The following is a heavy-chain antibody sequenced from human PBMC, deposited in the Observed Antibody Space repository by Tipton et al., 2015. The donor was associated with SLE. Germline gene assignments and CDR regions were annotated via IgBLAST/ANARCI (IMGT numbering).Heavy chain of an antibody. D-gene: IGHD3-22*01. CDR2: ISSSSSYI. CDR1: GFTFSSYS. V-gene: IGHV3-21*01. J-gene: IGHJ4*02. CDR3: ARDIDSSVSPPYFDY. Sequence: SLRLSCAASGFTFSSYSMNWVRQAPGKGLEWVSSISSSSSYIYYADSVKGRFTISRDNAKNSLYLQMNSLRAEDTAVYYCARDIDSSVSPPYFDYWGQGTLVTVSS.